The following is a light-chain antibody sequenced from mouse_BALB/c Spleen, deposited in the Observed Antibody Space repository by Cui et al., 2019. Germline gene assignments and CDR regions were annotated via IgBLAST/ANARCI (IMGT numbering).Light chain of an antibody. J-gene: IGKJ4*01. V-gene: IGKV4-57-1*01. CDR3: QQYSCYPFT. CDR2: STS. Sequence: EIVLAQSPLIMSASPGEYVTMAYRACSTVSSSYLQWYQQKSGASPKLWIYSTSNLASGVPARFSGSGSGTYYSLTISSVEAEDAANYYCQQYSCYPFTFGAGTKLEIK. CDR1: STVSSSY.